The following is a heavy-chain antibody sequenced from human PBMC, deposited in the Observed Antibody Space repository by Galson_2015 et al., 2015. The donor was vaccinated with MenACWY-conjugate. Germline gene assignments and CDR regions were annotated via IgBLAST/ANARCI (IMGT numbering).Heavy chain of an antibody. CDR2: ISSTSRYI. D-gene: IGHD2-15*01. J-gene: IGHJ5*02. CDR1: GFTFSDYY. CDR3: ARAEGYYDSSCGSCYKHNWFDP. Sequence: SLRLSCAASGFTFSDYYMSWIRQAPGKGLEWLSYISSTSRYINYADSVKGRFTVSRDNAKNSLFLQMNSLRAEDTAVYYCARAEGYYDSSCGSCYKHNWFDPWGQGTLVTVSS. V-gene: IGHV3-11*05.